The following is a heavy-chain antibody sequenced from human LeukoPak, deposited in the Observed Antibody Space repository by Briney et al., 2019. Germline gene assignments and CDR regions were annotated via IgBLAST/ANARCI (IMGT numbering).Heavy chain of an antibody. CDR2: ISGSCVST. Sequence: GGSLRLSCAASGFTFSSYAMSWVGQAPGKGVEWVSGISGSCVSTYYADSVNGRFTISRDNSKNTVLLQMKNLRVEHTAVYYCAKDLTASGDYGFDYWGQGTLVTVPS. CDR1: GFTFSSYA. D-gene: IGHD4-17*01. V-gene: IGHV3-23*01. J-gene: IGHJ4*02. CDR3: AKDLTASGDYGFDY.